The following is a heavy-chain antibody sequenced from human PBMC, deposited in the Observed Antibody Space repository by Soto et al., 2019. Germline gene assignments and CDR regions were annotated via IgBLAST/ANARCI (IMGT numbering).Heavy chain of an antibody. CDR3: AKSRDAYNFYFYYGMDV. V-gene: IGHV3-30*18. CDR2: ILYDGSNK. D-gene: IGHD2-2*01. CDR1: GFTVSNSG. Sequence: PWGCMRLSCAASGFTVSNSGMHWVRKTQGKGLEWVALILYDGSNKYYADSVKGRFTISRDNSKNTLYLQVSSLRAEDTAVYYCAKSRDAYNFYFYYGMDVWGQGTTVTVSS. J-gene: IGHJ6*02.